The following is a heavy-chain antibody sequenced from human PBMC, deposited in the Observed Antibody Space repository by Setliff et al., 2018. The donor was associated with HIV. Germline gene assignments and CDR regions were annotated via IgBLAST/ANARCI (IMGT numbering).Heavy chain of an antibody. CDR3: ARHPREEPQRNYKFDS. V-gene: IGHV4-4*09. J-gene: IGHJ4*02. CDR2: IYSTGYT. D-gene: IGHD1-7*01. CDR1: GGSISNYY. Sequence: SETLSLTCTVSGGSISNYYWSWIRQPPGKGLEWIGYIYSTGYTNYHSSLKTRATISLDTSKSQFSLRLTSVTATDTAIYYCARHPREEPQRNYKFDSWGQGTLVTVSS.